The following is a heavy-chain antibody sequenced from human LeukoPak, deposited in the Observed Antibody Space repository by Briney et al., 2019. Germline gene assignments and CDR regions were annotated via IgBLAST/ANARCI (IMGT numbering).Heavy chain of an antibody. CDR3: VKGSSGWSPPGEN. V-gene: IGHV3-7*03. CDR1: GFTFSSYW. CDR2: IKQDGGET. D-gene: IGHD6-19*01. Sequence: PGGSLRLSCAASGFTFSSYWMSWVRQAPGKGLEWVANIKQDGGETFYVDSVKGRFTISRDNAKNSLYLQMNSLRAEDTALYYCVKGSSGWSPPGENWGQGTLVTVSS. J-gene: IGHJ4*02.